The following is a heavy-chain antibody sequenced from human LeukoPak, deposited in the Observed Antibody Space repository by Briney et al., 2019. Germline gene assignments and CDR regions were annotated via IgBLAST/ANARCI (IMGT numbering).Heavy chain of an antibody. D-gene: IGHD3-22*01. V-gene: IGHV3-30*04. CDR1: GFTFSSYA. CDR2: ISYDGSNK. CDR3: ARLGSSGYSFDY. Sequence: GGSLRLSCAASGFTFSSYAMHWVRQAPGKGLEWVAVISYDGSNKYYADSVKGRFTISRDNSKNTLYLQMNSLRAEDTAVYYCARLGSSGYSFDYWGQGTLVTVSS. J-gene: IGHJ4*02.